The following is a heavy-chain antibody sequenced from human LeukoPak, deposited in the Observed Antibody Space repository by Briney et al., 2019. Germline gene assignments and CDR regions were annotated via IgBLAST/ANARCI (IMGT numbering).Heavy chain of an antibody. V-gene: IGHV1-18*01. CDR1: VYTFTSYV. CDR2: ISAYNDNT. CDR3: ARALLWFGEPSHIDY. D-gene: IGHD3-10*01. J-gene: IGHJ4*02. Sequence: VASVKVSCKASVYTFTSYVISCGRQAPGEGLGCRGSISAYNDNTNYAQKLQGRVTMTTDTSTSTAYMELRSLRSDDTAVYYCARALLWFGEPSHIDYWGQGTLVTASS.